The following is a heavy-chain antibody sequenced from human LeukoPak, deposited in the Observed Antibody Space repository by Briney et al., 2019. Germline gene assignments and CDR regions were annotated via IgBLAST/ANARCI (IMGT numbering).Heavy chain of an antibody. V-gene: IGHV3-21*01. D-gene: IGHD1-26*01. J-gene: IGHJ4*02. Sequence: GGSLRLSCAASGFTFSSYSMNWVRQAPGKGLEWVSCISSSSSYIYYADSVKGRFTISRDNAKNSLYLQMNSLRAEDTAVYYCARALRSIVGASTPFDYWGQGTLVTVSS. CDR2: ISSSSSYI. CDR1: GFTFSSYS. CDR3: ARALRSIVGASTPFDY.